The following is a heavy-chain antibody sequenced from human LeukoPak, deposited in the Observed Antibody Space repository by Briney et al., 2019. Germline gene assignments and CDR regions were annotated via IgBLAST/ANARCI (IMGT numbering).Heavy chain of an antibody. J-gene: IGHJ4*02. D-gene: IGHD4-17*01. CDR3: ARESYYGDYGLDY. V-gene: IGHV3-66*01. CDR2: IYSGGST. CDR1: GFTFSSYA. Sequence: GGSLRLSCAASGFTFSSYAMSWVRQAPGKGLEWVSVIYSGGSTYYADSVKGRFTISRDNSKNTLYLQMNSLRAEDTAVYYCARESYYGDYGLDYWGQGTLVTVSS.